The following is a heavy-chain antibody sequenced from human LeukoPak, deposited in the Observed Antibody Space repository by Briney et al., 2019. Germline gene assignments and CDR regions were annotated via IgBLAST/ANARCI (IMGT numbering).Heavy chain of an antibody. CDR3: ASPNSSGWYTFDY. CDR2: ISYDGSNK. CDR1: GFTFSSYA. Sequence: SGGSLRLSCAASGFTFSSYAMHWVRQAPGKGLEWVAVISYDGSNKYYADSVKGRFTISRDNSKNTLYLQMNSLRAEDTAVYYCASPNSSGWYTFDYWGQGTLVTVSS. J-gene: IGHJ4*02. D-gene: IGHD6-19*01. V-gene: IGHV3-30-3*01.